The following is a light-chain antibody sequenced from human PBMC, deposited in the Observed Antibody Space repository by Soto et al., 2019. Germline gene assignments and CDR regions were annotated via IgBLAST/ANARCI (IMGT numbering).Light chain of an antibody. CDR3: QQRSGWLLT. Sequence: EIVLTQSPATLSLSPGERATLSCRASQSVSTNLVWYQQKPGQAPRLLIYDASNRATGIPARFSGSGSGTDFTLTISSLEPEDFAVYYCQQRSGWLLTFGQGTRLEIK. CDR1: QSVSTN. CDR2: DAS. V-gene: IGKV3-11*01. J-gene: IGKJ5*01.